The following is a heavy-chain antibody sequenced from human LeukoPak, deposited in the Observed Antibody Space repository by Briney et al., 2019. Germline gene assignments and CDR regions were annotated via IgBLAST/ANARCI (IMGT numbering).Heavy chain of an antibody. CDR2: ISAYNGNT. D-gene: IGHD6-13*01. CDR1: GYTFTSYG. Sequence: ASVKVSCKASGYTFTSYGISWVRQAPGQGLEWMGRISAYNGNTNYAQKLQGRVTMTTDTSTSTAYMELRSLRSDDTAVYYCARGRLPRKQADKQQLVQDPSDYWGQGTLVTVSS. CDR3: ARGRLPRKQADKQQLVQDPSDY. J-gene: IGHJ4*02. V-gene: IGHV1-18*01.